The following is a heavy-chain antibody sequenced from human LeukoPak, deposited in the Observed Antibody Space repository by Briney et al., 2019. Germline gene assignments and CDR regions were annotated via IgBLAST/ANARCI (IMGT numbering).Heavy chain of an antibody. V-gene: IGHV3-30*18. J-gene: IGHJ3*02. Sequence: GGSLRLSCAASGFTFSNYGMHWVRQAPGKGLEWVAVISYDGSNKYYADSVKGRFTISRDNSKNTLYLQMNSLRAEDTAVYYCAKDHGWEQTAYAFDIWGQGTMVTVSS. CDR3: AKDHGWEQTAYAFDI. D-gene: IGHD1-26*01. CDR1: GFTFSNYG. CDR2: ISYDGSNK.